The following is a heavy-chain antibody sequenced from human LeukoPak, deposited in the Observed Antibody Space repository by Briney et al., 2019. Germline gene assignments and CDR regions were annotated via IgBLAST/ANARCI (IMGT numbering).Heavy chain of an antibody. V-gene: IGHV1-2*02. Sequence: ASVKVSCKASGYTFTGYYMHWVRQAPGQGLEWMGWINPNSGGTNYAQKFQGRVTMTRDTSISTAYMELSRLRSDDTAVYYCARDKRTAMVLADYWGQGTLVTVSS. CDR3: ARDKRTAMVLADY. CDR1: GYTFTGYY. D-gene: IGHD5-18*01. J-gene: IGHJ4*02. CDR2: INPNSGGT.